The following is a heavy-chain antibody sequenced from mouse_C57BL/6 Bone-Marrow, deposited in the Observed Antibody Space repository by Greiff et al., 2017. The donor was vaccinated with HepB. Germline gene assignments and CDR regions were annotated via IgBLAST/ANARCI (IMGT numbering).Heavy chain of an antibody. CDR3: AGFDV. CDR1: GFTFSDYY. CDR2: ISNGGGST. V-gene: IGHV5-12*01. Sequence: EVQVVESGGGLVQPGGSLKLSCAASGFTFSDYYMYWVRQTPEKRLEWVAYISNGGGSTYYPDTVKGRFTISRDNAKNTLYLQMSRLKSEDTAMYYCAGFDVWGTGTTVTVSS. J-gene: IGHJ1*03.